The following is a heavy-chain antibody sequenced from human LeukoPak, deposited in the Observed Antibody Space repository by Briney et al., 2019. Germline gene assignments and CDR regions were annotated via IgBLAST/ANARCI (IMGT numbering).Heavy chain of an antibody. J-gene: IGHJ4*02. V-gene: IGHV3-15*07. CDR1: GYTFSDYA. D-gene: IGHD1-26*01. CDR2: IKSKTDDGTT. Sequence: KAGGSLRLSCVASGYTFSDYAMNWVRQAPGKGLEWVGRIKSKTDDGTTDYAAPVKGRFTISRDDSKNTLYLRMNSLKTEDTAVYYCTAEPAWERDYWGQGTLVTVSS. CDR3: TAEPAWERDY.